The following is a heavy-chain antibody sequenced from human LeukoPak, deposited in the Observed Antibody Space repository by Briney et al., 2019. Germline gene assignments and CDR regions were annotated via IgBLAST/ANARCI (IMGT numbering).Heavy chain of an antibody. D-gene: IGHD4-23*01. Sequence: ASVKVSCKASGYTFTGYYMHWVRQAPGQGLEWMGWINPNSGGTNYAQKFQGRVTMTRDTSISTAYMELSRLRSDDTAVYYCARNSQHTLIDYGGNTYYFDYWGQGTLVTVSS. V-gene: IGHV1-2*02. J-gene: IGHJ4*02. CDR2: INPNSGGT. CDR3: ARNSQHTLIDYGGNTYYFDY. CDR1: GYTFTGYY.